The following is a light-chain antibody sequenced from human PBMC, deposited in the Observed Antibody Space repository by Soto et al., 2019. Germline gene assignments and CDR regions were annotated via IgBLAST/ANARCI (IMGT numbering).Light chain of an antibody. J-gene: IGLJ2*01. Sequence: QSVLTQPASLSGSPGQSITISCTGTSSDIGSYNYVSWYQQHPGKAPKLMIFDVSYRPSGISDRFSGSKSGNTASLTISGLQPDDEADYYCSSYGASSTLVGGGTKLTVL. CDR3: SSYGASSTL. CDR2: DVS. V-gene: IGLV2-14*03. CDR1: SSDIGSYNY.